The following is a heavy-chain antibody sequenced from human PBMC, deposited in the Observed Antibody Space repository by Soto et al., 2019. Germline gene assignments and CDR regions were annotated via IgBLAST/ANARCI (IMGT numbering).Heavy chain of an antibody. CDR2: INHSGST. Sequence: PSETLSFTCTVSSVSILSNSYYWGWIRQAPGKWLEWIATINHSGSTYHNPSLKSRVTISVDTSKNQFSLNLSSVTAADTAVYYCSISYAPRYSSGNSHFDLWGQGTLVTVSS. D-gene: IGHD2-15*01. V-gene: IGHV4-39*01. CDR3: SISYAPRYSSGNSHFDL. CDR1: SVSILSNSYY. J-gene: IGHJ4*02.